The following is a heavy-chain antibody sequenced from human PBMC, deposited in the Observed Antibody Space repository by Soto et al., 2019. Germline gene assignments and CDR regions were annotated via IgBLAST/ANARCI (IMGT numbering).Heavy chain of an antibody. CDR1: GFTLSGYA. CDR2: ISSNGVGT. J-gene: IGHJ6*03. CDR3: ARRARADFYYMDV. Sequence: EVQLVETGGGLIQPGGSLRLSCAASGFTLSGYAMDWVRQAPGKGLEYVSGISSNGVGTYYANSVQGRFTISRDNSKKTVYLQMGSLRPEGVAVYECARRARADFYYMDVWGKGTPVTVSS. V-gene: IGHV3-64*01. D-gene: IGHD6-6*01.